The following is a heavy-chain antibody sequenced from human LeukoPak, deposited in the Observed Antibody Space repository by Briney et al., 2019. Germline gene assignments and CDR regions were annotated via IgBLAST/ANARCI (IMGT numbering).Heavy chain of an antibody. CDR1: GFTFSSYA. CDR2: IYSGGST. J-gene: IGHJ6*03. V-gene: IGHV3-66*01. Sequence: GGSLRLSCAASGFTFSSYAMSWVRQAPGKGLEWVSVIYSGGSTYYADSVKGRFTIYRDNSKNTLLLQMNSLRAEDTAVYYCAVVTDYYYYMDVWGKGTTVTISS. D-gene: IGHD2-21*02. CDR3: AVVTDYYYYMDV.